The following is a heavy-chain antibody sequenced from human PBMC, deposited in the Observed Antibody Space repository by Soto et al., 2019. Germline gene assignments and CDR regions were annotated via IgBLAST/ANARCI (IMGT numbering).Heavy chain of an antibody. CDR1: GGSISSDY. CDR3: AIYSSIGAYDGY. V-gene: IGHV4-59*08. CDR2: IYNSVST. J-gene: IGHJ4*02. Sequence: QVQLQESGPGLVKPSETLSLTCTVSGGSISSDYWSWIRQPPGKGLEWIGYIYNSVSTNYNPSRKRRVTISVDTSKNQFSLKLSSVTAADTAVYYCAIYSSIGAYDGYWGQGTLVTVSS. D-gene: IGHD3-16*01.